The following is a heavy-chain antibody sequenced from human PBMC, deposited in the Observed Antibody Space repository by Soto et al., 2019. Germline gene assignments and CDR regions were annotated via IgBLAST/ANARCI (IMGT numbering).Heavy chain of an antibody. CDR3: ARAGIYSNYGEGMDV. CDR2: ISYDGSNK. V-gene: IGHV3-30-3*01. Sequence: PGGSLRLSCAASGFTFSSYAMHWVRQAPGKGLEWVAVISYDGSNKYYADSVKGRFTISRDNSKNTLYLQMNSLRAEDTAVYYCARAGIYSNYGEGMDVWGQGTTVTVSS. J-gene: IGHJ6*02. D-gene: IGHD4-4*01. CDR1: GFTFSSYA.